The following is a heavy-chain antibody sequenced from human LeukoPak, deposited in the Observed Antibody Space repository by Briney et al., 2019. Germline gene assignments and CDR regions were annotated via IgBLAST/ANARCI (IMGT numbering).Heavy chain of an antibody. V-gene: IGHV4-39*07. D-gene: IGHD3-3*01. Sequence: PSETLSLTCAVSGGSISSTAYYWGWIRQPPGKGLEWIGSIYYSGSTYYNPSLKSRVTISVDASKNQFSLRLNSVTAADTAVYYCARDSGGSGYLWFDPWGQGTLVTVSS. CDR1: GGSISSTAYY. CDR3: ARDSGGSGYLWFDP. J-gene: IGHJ5*02. CDR2: IYYSGST.